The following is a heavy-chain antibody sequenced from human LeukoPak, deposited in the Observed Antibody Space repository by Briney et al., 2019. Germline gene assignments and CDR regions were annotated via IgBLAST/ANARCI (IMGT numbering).Heavy chain of an antibody. J-gene: IGHJ6*03. V-gene: IGHV3-11*01. D-gene: IGHD6-13*01. Sequence: PGGSLRLSCAASGFTFSDYYMSWIRQAPGKGLEWVSYISSSGSTIYYADSVKGRFTISRDNAKNSLYLQMNSLRAEDTAVYYCAKAAGYYYYYYMDVWGKGTTVTISS. CDR3: AKAAGYYYYYYMDV. CDR2: ISSSGSTI. CDR1: GFTFSDYY.